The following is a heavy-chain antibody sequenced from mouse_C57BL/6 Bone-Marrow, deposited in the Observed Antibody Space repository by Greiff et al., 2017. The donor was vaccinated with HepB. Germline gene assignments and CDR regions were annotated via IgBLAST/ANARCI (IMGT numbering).Heavy chain of an antibody. D-gene: IGHD2-2*01. Sequence: EVQVVESGGGLVKPGGSLKLSCAASGFTFSSYAMSWVRQTPEKRLEWVATISDGGSYTYYPDNVKGRFTISRDNAKNNLYLQMSHLKSEDTAMYYCARDYGYDGGFAYWGQGTLVTVSA. CDR2: ISDGGSYT. V-gene: IGHV5-4*01. CDR3: ARDYGYDGGFAY. CDR1: GFTFSSYA. J-gene: IGHJ3*01.